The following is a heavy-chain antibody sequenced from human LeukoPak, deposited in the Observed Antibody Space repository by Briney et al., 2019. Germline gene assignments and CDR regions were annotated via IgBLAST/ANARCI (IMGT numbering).Heavy chain of an antibody. CDR1: GYSFTSYW. D-gene: IGHD2-15*01. J-gene: IGHJ4*02. CDR2: IYPGDSDT. Sequence: KFGESLKISCKGSGYSFTSYWIGWVRQMPGKGLEWMGIIYPGDSDTRYSPSFQGQVTISADKSISTAYLQWSSLKASDTAMYYCARGHCSGGSCYFFDYWGQGTLVTVSS. V-gene: IGHV5-51*01. CDR3: ARGHCSGGSCYFFDY.